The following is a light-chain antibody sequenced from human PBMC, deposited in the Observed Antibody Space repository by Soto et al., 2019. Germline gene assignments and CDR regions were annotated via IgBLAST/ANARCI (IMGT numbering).Light chain of an antibody. CDR2: DVT. Sequence: QSALTQPRSVSGSPGQSVTISCTGTSRDVGRYTSVSWNHQHPGEAPKLMIYDVTWRPSGVPDRFSGSKSGITASLTISGLQAEDEDDYYCSSYAGNYNVVFGGGTKVTVL. CDR3: SSYAGNYNVV. V-gene: IGLV2-11*01. CDR1: SRDVGRYTS. J-gene: IGLJ2*01.